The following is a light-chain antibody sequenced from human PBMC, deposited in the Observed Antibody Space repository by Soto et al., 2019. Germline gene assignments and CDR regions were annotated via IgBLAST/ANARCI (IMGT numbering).Light chain of an antibody. CDR2: STT. CDR1: TGAVTSDYY. CDR3: LLYYGGAVV. V-gene: IGLV7-43*01. Sequence: QAVVTQEPSLTVSPGGTITITCASSTGAVTSDYYPNWYQQKPGQAPMALIYSTTKKHSWTPARFSGSLLGSKAALTLSGVQPEDYSYYYCLLYYGGAVVFGGGTKLTVL. J-gene: IGLJ2*01.